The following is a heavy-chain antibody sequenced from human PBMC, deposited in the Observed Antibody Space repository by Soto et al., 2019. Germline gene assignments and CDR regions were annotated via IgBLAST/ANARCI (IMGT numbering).Heavy chain of an antibody. CDR3: ARDYYDSSGYYYGSGGFDY. CDR2: IWYDGSNK. D-gene: IGHD3-22*01. J-gene: IGHJ4*02. CDR1: GFTFSSYG. V-gene: IGHV3-33*01. Sequence: GGSLRLSCAASGFTFSSYGMHWVHQAPGKGLEWVAVIWYDGSNKYYADSVKGRFTISRDNSKNTLYPQMNSLRAEDTAVYYCARDYYDSSGYYYGSGGFDYWGQGTLVTVSS.